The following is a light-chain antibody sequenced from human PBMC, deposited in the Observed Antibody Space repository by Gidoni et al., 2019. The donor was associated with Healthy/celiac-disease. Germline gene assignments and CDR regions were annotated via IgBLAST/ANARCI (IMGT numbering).Light chain of an antibody. CDR2: WAS. J-gene: IGKJ2*01. V-gene: IGKV4-1*01. CDR3: QQYYSTPYT. CDR1: QSVLYSSNNKNY. Sequence: DIVMTQSPDSLAVSLGERATINCKSSQSVLYSSNNKNYLAWYQQKPGQAPKLLIYWASTRESVVPDRFSGSGSGTDFTLTISSLQAEDVAVYYCQQYYSTPYTFGQGTKLEIK.